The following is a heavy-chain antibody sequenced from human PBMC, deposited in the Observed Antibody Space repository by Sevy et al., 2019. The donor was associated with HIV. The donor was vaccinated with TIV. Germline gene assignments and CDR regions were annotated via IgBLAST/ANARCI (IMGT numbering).Heavy chain of an antibody. CDR1: GFTFSRNG. D-gene: IGHD3-3*01. CDR2: MPSDGSNK. J-gene: IGHJ6*02. V-gene: IGHV3-30*02. Sequence: GGSLRLSCAASGFTFSRNGMHCVRQAPGKGLEWVAFMPSDGSNKYYADSVKGRFIISRDNSKNTLFLQMNSLRTEDTAVYSCARDKGFWSDYYRVHYYYGMDVWGQGTPVSVSS. CDR3: ARDKGFWSDYYRVHYYYGMDV.